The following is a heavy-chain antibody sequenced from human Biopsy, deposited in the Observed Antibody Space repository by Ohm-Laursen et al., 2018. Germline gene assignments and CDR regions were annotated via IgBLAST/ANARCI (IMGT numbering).Heavy chain of an antibody. CDR1: GFSFSTYW. CDR3: ARGSHYYDGSGFYSFDN. V-gene: IGHV3-7*04. D-gene: IGHD3-22*01. Sequence: GSLRLSCAATGFSFSTYWMTWVRQAPGKGLEWVANIQKDGNGKYYVDSVKGRFTISRDNDKNSLSLQMTNLRAEDTAVYYCARGSHYYDGSGFYSFDNWGQGTLVTVFS. J-gene: IGHJ4*02. CDR2: IQKDGNGK.